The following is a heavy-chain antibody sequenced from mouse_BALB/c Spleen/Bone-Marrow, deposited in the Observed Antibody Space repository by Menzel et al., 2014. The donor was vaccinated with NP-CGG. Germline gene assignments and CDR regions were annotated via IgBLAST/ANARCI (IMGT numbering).Heavy chain of an antibody. Sequence: EVQVVESGGDLVKPGGSLKLSRAASGFTFSSYGMSWVRQTPDKRLEWVATISSGGSYTYYPGSMKGRFTISRDNAKNTLYLQMSSLKSEDTAMYYCARRGNWDGRDAMDYWGQGTSVTVSS. CDR3: ARRGNWDGRDAMDY. CDR1: GFTFSSYG. J-gene: IGHJ4*01. V-gene: IGHV5-6*01. D-gene: IGHD4-1*01. CDR2: ISSGGSYT.